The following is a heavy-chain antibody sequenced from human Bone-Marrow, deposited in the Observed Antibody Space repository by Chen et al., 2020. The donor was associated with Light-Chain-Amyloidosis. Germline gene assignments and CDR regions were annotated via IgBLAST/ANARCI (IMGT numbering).Heavy chain of an antibody. V-gene: IGHV3-74*01. J-gene: IGHJ4*02. D-gene: IGHD1-1*01. CDR3: ARSVSGTFDY. Sequence: DVQLVESGGGLIQPGESLRLSCAASGFTFSDYYMHWVRQGPGKGLVWVSRSNGDGTDIQYADSVRGRFTISRDSAKNTVYLQMNSLRTEDTAVYYCARSVSGTFDYWGQGALVTVSS. CDR1: GFTFSDYY. CDR2: SNGDGTDI.